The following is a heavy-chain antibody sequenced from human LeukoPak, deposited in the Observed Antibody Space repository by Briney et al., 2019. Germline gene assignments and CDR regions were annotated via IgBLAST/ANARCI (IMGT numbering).Heavy chain of an antibody. CDR2: IYYSGIT. CDR1: GGSISSSGSY. CDR3: ARVASAGRYYYYYMDV. Sequence: SETLSLTCTVSGGSISSSGSYWGWIRQPPGKGLEWIGSIYYSGITFYNPSLQSRVTISVDTSKNQISLRLTSVTAPDTAVYYCARVASAGRYYYYYMDVWGKGTTVTISS. J-gene: IGHJ6*03. D-gene: IGHD6-13*01. V-gene: IGHV4-39*01.